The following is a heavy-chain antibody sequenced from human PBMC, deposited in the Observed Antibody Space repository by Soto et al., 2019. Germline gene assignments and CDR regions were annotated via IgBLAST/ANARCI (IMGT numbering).Heavy chain of an antibody. CDR3: ARGYDFWSGPQDP. Sequence: QVQLVQSGAEEKKPGASVKVSCKASGYTFTSYAMHWVRQAPGQRLEWMGWINAGNGNTKYSQKFQGRVTITRDTSAGTAYMELSSLRSEDTAVDYCARGYDFWSGPQDPWGQGTLVTVSS. J-gene: IGHJ5*02. D-gene: IGHD3-3*01. V-gene: IGHV1-3*05. CDR1: GYTFTSYA. CDR2: INAGNGNT.